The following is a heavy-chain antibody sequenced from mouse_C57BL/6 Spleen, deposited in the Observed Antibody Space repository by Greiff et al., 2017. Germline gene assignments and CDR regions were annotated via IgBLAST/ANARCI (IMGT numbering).Heavy chain of an antibody. Sequence: QVQLKQPGAELVKPGASVKLSCKASGYTFTSYWMHWVKQRPGRGLEWIGRIDPNSGGTKYNEKFKSKATLTVDKPSSTAYMQLSSLTSEDSAVYYCALYYSNYEGDYFDYWGQGTTLTVSS. CDR1: GYTFTSYW. J-gene: IGHJ2*01. V-gene: IGHV1-72*01. D-gene: IGHD2-5*01. CDR3: ALYYSNYEGDYFDY. CDR2: IDPNSGGT.